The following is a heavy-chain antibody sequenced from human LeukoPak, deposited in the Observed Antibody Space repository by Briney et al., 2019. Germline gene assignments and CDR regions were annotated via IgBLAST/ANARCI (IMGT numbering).Heavy chain of an antibody. V-gene: IGHV3-21*01. CDR1: GFTFDDHG. D-gene: IGHD6-19*01. CDR2: ISSSSSYI. Sequence: GGSLRLSCAASGFTFDDHGMNWVRQAPGKGLEWVSSISSSSSYIYYADSVKGRFTISRDNAKNSLYLQMNSLRAEDTAVYYCARVAGDHGAAFDIWGQGTMVTVSS. J-gene: IGHJ3*02. CDR3: ARVAGDHGAAFDI.